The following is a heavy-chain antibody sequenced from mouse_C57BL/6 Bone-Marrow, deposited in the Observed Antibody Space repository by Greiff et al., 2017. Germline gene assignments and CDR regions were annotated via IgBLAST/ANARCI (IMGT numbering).Heavy chain of an antibody. CDR2: IDPSDSYT. CDR3: ARDYYGSSFWFAY. V-gene: IGHV1-69*01. Sequence: VQLQQPGAELVMPGASVKLSCKASGYTFTSYWMHWVKQRPGQGLAWIGEIDPSDSYTNYNQKFKGKSTLTVDKSSSTAYMQLSSLTSEDSAVDYCARDYYGSSFWFAYWGQGTLVTVSA. CDR1: GYTFTSYW. D-gene: IGHD1-1*01. J-gene: IGHJ3*01.